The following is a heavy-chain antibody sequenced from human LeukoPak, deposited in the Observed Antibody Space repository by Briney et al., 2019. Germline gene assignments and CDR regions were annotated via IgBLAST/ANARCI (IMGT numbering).Heavy chain of an antibody. J-gene: IGHJ4*02. CDR2: ITGNGSSI. CDR3: ATWDDLPLDH. V-gene: IGHV3-21*01. CDR1: GFTFTTYT. D-gene: IGHD1-1*01. Sequence: GGSLRLSCVGSGFTFTTYTMHWVRQAPGKALEWVSAITGNGSSIYYSGPLKGRFTISRDNAKNSVYLHINGLSAAGTAVYYCATWDDLPLDHWGQGTLVTVSS.